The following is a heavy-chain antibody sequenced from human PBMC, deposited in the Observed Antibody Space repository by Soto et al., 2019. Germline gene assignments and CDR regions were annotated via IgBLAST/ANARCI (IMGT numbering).Heavy chain of an antibody. CDR2: ISGSGGST. CDR3: AKDSYFGGFPMDV. D-gene: IGHD3-3*01. CDR1: GFTFSSYA. V-gene: IGHV3-23*01. Sequence: GGSLRLSCAASGFTFSSYAMSWVRQAPGKGLEWVSAISGSGGSTYYADSVKGRFTISRGNSKNTLYLQMNSLRAEDTAVYYCAKDSYFGGFPMDVWGKGTTVTVSS. J-gene: IGHJ6*03.